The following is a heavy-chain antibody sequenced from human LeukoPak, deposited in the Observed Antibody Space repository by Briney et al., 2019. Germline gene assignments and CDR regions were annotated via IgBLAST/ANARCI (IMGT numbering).Heavy chain of an antibody. D-gene: IGHD4-17*01. Sequence: GGSLRLSCAASGFTFSRFWMSWVRQAPGKGLEWVANIKQDGEENFYVDSVKGRFTISRDNSKNTLYLQMNSLRAEDTAVYYCAKAAGGDYALDYWGQGTLVTVSS. CDR1: GFTFSRFW. J-gene: IGHJ4*02. V-gene: IGHV3-7*01. CDR2: IKQDGEEN. CDR3: AKAAGGDYALDY.